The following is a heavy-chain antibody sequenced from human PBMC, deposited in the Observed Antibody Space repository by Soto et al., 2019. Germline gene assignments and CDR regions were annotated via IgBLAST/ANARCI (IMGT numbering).Heavy chain of an antibody. CDR1: GFSLTTSGVG. Sequence: QITLNESGPTVVRPTETLTLTCRFSGFSLTTSGVGVGWIRQSPGKAPEWLALIYCDDDKRSSASLKSRLTITKDNSKIQVVHTVSELDPTDTATYYCAHRVLRTVFGLVTTTAIYFDFWGQGTPGAVSS. CDR2: IYCDDDK. D-gene: IGHD3-3*01. CDR3: AHRVLRTVFGLVTTTAIYFDF. J-gene: IGHJ4*02. V-gene: IGHV2-5*02.